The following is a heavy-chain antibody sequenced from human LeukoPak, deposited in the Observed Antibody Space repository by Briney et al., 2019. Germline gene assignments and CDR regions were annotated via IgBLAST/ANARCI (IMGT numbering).Heavy chain of an antibody. D-gene: IGHD4-17*01. CDR3: ARGRTVTNQFYYYYMDV. CDR1: GYTFTSYG. CDR2: ISAYNGNT. V-gene: IGHV1-18*01. Sequence: ASVKVSCKASGYTFTSYGISWVRQAPGQGLEWMGWISAYNGNTNYAQKIQGRVAMTTDTSTSTAYMELRSLRSEDTAVYYCARGRTVTNQFYYYYMDVWGKGTTVTVSS. J-gene: IGHJ6*03.